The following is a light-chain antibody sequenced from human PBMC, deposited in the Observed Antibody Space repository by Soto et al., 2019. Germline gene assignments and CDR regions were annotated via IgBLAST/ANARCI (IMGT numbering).Light chain of an antibody. CDR1: QGISTL. V-gene: IGKV1-12*01. Sequence: DIQMTQSPSSVSASVGDRVTITCRASQGISTLLVWYQQKPGEAPKLLIYGESSLQSGVPSRFSGGGYGTDFALTIGSLQPEDFATYYCQKSNRFPLTFGGGTKVEIK. CDR2: GES. J-gene: IGKJ4*01. CDR3: QKSNRFPLT.